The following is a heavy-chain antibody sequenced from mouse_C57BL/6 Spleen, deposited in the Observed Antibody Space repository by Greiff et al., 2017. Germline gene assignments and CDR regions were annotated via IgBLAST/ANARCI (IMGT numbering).Heavy chain of an antibody. V-gene: IGHV14-4*01. CDR3: TTDYYVSSYPFAY. J-gene: IGHJ3*01. D-gene: IGHD1-1*01. Sequence: EVQLQQSGAELVRPGASVKLSCTASGFNIKDDYMHWVKPRPEQGLEWIGWIDPENGDTEHASKFQGKAPITADTSSNTDYLQLSSLTSEDTAVYYCTTDYYVSSYPFAYWGQGTLVTVSA. CDR2: IDPENGDT. CDR1: GFNIKDDY.